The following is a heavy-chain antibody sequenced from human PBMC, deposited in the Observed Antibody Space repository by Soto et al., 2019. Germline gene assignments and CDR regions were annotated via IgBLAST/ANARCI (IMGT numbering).Heavy chain of an antibody. D-gene: IGHD6-19*01. CDR1: GFAFRSYA. V-gene: IGHV3-30*04. CDR3: ARDMYSSDYFVKWFEP. Sequence: GGSLRLSCAASGFAFRSYAMSWVRQAPGKGLEWVASISDGRSDKHYADAVKGRVTVSRDNSNHSLDLHLNSLRSEDTAMYYCARDMYSSDYFVKWFEPWGQG. CDR2: ISDGRSDK. J-gene: IGHJ5*02.